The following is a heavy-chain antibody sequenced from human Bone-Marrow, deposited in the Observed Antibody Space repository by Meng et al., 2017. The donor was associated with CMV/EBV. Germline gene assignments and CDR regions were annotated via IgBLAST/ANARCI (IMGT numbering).Heavy chain of an antibody. CDR1: DYTFTSYG. D-gene: IGHD3-3*01. V-gene: IGHV1-18*01. Sequence: ASVKVSCKASDYTFTSYGISWVRQAPGQGLEWMGWISAYNVNTKYSQKVQGRVTMTTDTSTNTAYMELRSLRSEDTAVYYCARQGMITIFGVVIGAFDIWGQGPMVTVSS. CDR2: ISAYNVNT. J-gene: IGHJ3*02. CDR3: ARQGMITIFGVVIGAFDI.